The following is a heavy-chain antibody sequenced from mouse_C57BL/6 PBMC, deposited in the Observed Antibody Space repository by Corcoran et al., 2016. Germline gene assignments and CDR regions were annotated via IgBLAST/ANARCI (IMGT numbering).Heavy chain of an antibody. V-gene: IGHV1-26*01. J-gene: IGHJ2*01. CDR1: GYTFTDYY. CDR2: INPNNGGT. D-gene: IGHD1-1*01. Sequence: EVQLQQSGPELVKPGASVKISCKASGYTFTDYYMNWVKQSHGKSLERIGDINPNNGGTSYNQKFKGKATLTVDKSSSTAYMELRSLTSEDSAVYYCARRDYYGSNDYWGQGTTLTVSS. CDR3: ARRDYYGSNDY.